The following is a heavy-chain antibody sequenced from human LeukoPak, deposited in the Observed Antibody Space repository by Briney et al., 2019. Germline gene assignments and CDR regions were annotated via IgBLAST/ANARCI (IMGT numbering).Heavy chain of an antibody. CDR1: GFTVSTNY. J-gene: IGHJ4*02. D-gene: IGHD4-11*01. Sequence: GGSLRLSCAASGFTVSTNYMSWVRQAPGKGLEWVSVIYSGGSTYYADSVRGRFTISRHNSENTLYLQMNSLRAEDTAVYYCARGMTNPFDYWGQGTLVTVSS. CDR3: ARGMTNPFDY. CDR2: IYSGGST. V-gene: IGHV3-53*04.